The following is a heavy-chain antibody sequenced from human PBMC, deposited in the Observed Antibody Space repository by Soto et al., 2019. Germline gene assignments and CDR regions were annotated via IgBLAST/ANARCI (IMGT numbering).Heavy chain of an antibody. V-gene: IGHV1-46*01. D-gene: IGHD2-21*01. J-gene: IGHJ4*02. CDR2: INPSGGST. Sequence: GASVKVSCKASGYTFTSYYMYWVRQAPGQGLEWMGIINPSGGSTSYAQKFQGRVTMTRDTSTSTVYMELSSLRSEDTAVYYCARGAPSSPLEIATIHPPIDYWGQGTLVNVSS. CDR3: ARGAPSSPLEIATIHPPIDY. CDR1: GYTFTSYY.